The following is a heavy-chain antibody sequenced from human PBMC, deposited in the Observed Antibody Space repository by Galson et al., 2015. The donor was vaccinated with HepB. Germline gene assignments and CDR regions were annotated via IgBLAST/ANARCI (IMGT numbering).Heavy chain of an antibody. CDR1: GDSISSYY. J-gene: IGHJ5*02. D-gene: IGHD2-2*01. Sequence: ETLSLTCTVSGDSISSYYWSWIRQPPGKGLEWIGYIYYSGSTNYNPSLKSRVTISVDTSKNQFSLKLSSVTAADTAVYYCARCLVPAGYWFDPWGQGTLVTVSS. CDR2: IYYSGST. V-gene: IGHV4-59*08. CDR3: ARCLVPAGYWFDP.